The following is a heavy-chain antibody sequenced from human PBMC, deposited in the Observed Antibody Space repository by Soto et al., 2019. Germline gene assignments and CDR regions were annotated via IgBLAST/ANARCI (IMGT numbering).Heavy chain of an antibody. CDR3: ARGERVANYYYGMDV. D-gene: IGHD1-1*01. Sequence: PVGSLRLSCAASGFTFSSYSMNWVRQAPGKGLEWVSSISSSSSYIYYADSVKGRFTISRDNAKNSLYLQMNSLRAEDTAVYYCARGERVANYYYGMDVWGQGTTVTVSS. CDR2: ISSSSSYI. CDR1: GFTFSSYS. V-gene: IGHV3-21*01. J-gene: IGHJ6*02.